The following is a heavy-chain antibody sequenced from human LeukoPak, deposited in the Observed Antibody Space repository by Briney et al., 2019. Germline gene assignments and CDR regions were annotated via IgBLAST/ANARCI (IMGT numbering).Heavy chain of an antibody. Sequence: PGGSLRLSCAASGFTFTTYGMTWVRQAPGKGLEWVSSIGAGGTNTYYADSVKGRFTISRDNSKNTLFLQMKSLRVEHTAIYYCAKGANSDTRYYFDYWGQGSLVNVSS. CDR2: IGAGGTNT. CDR1: GFTFTTYG. CDR3: AKGANSDTRYYFDY. D-gene: IGHD1-26*01. J-gene: IGHJ4*02. V-gene: IGHV3-23*01.